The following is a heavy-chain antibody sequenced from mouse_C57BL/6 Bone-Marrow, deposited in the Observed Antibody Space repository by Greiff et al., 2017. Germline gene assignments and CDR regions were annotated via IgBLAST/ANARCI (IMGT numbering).Heavy chain of an antibody. CDR1: GFTFTAYY. CDR2: IGNKANGYTT. CDR3: ASSHAMDY. J-gene: IGHJ4*01. V-gene: IGHV7-3*01. Sequence: QPGGSLSLSCAASGFTFTAYYITWVRQPPGKALEWLGFIGNKANGYTTEYSASVKGRFTISRDNSQSILYLHMNALRADDSATEYCASSHAMDYWGQGTSVSGS.